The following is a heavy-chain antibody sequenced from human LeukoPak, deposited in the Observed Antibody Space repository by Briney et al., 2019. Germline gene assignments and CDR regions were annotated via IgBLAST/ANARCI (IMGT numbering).Heavy chain of an antibody. D-gene: IGHD3-22*01. J-gene: IGHJ4*02. CDR3: AKDPNTYYYDSSGY. V-gene: IGHV3-48*01. CDR1: GFTFSSYR. CDR2: ISSSSSTI. Sequence: GGSLRLSCAASGFTFSSYRMNWVRQAPGKGLEWVSYISSSSSTIYYADSVKGRFTISRDNSKNTLYLQMNSLRAEDTAVYYCAKDPNTYYYDSSGYWGQGTLVTVSS.